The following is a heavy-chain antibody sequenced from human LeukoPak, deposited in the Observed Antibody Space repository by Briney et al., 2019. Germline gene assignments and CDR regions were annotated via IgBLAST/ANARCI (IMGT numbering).Heavy chain of an antibody. D-gene: IGHD3-9*01. J-gene: IGHJ6*02. Sequence: ASVKVSCKASGYTFTGYYMHWVRQAPGQGLEWMGWINPNSGGTNYAQKFQGRVTMTRDTSISTAYMELSRLRSDDTAVYYCARDPGLRYFDWLLSHYYYYYGMDVWGQGTTVTVSS. CDR1: GYTFTGYY. CDR2: INPNSGGT. V-gene: IGHV1-2*02. CDR3: ARDPGLRYFDWLLSHYYYYYGMDV.